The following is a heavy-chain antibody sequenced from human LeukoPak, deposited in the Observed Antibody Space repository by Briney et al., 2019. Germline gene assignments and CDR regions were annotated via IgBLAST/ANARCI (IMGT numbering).Heavy chain of an antibody. J-gene: IGHJ4*02. D-gene: IGHD2-15*01. CDR2: ISSSSDVI. CDR1: GFTFDTYS. Sequence: GGSLRLSCAASGFTFDTYSMDWVRQAPGKGLEWLSYISSSSDVIYYADSVKGRFTISRDNAKNSLYLQMNSLRAEDTAVYYCTREPTRRFDYWGQGTLVTVSS. V-gene: IGHV3-48*01. CDR3: TREPTRRFDY.